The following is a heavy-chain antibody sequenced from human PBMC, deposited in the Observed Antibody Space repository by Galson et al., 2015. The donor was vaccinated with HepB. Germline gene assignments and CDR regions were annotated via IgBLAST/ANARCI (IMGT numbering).Heavy chain of an antibody. V-gene: IGHV1-18*01. CDR2: INTYNGKT. CDR1: GYTFINYG. Sequence: SVKVSCKASGYTFINYGINRVRQAPGQGLEWMGWINTYNGKTNYAQKFQDRVTMTTDTSTSTAYMELRSLRSDDTAVYYCARAIIKRDYGDNSDEFGYWGQGTVVTVSS. J-gene: IGHJ4*02. D-gene: IGHD4-23*01. CDR3: ARAIIKRDYGDNSDEFGY.